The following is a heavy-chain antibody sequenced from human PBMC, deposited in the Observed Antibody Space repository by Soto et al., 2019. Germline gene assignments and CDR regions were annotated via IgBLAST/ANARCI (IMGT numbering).Heavy chain of an antibody. CDR2: INHSGST. CDR3: ASNQIVVVPAARAWFDP. V-gene: IGHV4-34*01. D-gene: IGHD2-2*01. CDR1: GGSFSGYD. J-gene: IGHJ5*02. Sequence: SETLSLTGAVYGGSFSGYDWSWIRQPPGKGLEWIGEINHSGSTNYNPSLKSRVTISVDTSKNQFSLKLSSVTAADTAVYYCASNQIVVVPAARAWFDPWGQGTLVTVSS.